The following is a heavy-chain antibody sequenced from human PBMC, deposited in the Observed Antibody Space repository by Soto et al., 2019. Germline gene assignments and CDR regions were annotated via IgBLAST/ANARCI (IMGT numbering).Heavy chain of an antibody. V-gene: IGHV1-18*04. CDR2: NSAYNGNT. J-gene: IGHJ6*02. CDR3: ARHTSGYSYGHYYYYGMDV. D-gene: IGHD5-18*01. CDR1: GYTFTSYG. Sequence: ASVKVSCKASGYTFTSYGISWVRQAPGQGIEWMGWNSAYNGNTNYAQKLQGRVTMTTDTSTSTAYMELRSLRSDDTAVYYCARHTSGYSYGHYYYYGMDVWGQGTTVTVSS.